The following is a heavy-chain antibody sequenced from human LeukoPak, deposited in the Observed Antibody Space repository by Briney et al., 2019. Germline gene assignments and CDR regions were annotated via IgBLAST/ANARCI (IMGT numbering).Heavy chain of an antibody. CDR3: AKFSGSYYNLIDY. CDR2: ISGSGGST. D-gene: IGHD3-10*01. V-gene: IGHV3-23*01. Sequence: GGSLRLSCAASGFTFSSYAMSWVRQAPGKGLEWASAISGSGGSTYYADSVKGRFTISRDNSKNTLYLQMNSLRAEDTAVYYCAKFSGSYYNLIDYWGQGTLVIVSS. CDR1: GFTFSSYA. J-gene: IGHJ4*02.